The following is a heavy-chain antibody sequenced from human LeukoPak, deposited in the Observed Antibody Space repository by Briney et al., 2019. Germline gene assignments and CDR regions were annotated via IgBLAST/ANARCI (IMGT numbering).Heavy chain of an antibody. J-gene: IGHJ3*02. CDR3: AKGPRSAWLQSGAFDI. Sequence: SQTLSLTCTVSGGSISSGGYYWSWIRQHPGKGLEWIGYIYYSGSTYYNPSLKSRVTISVDTSKNQSSLKLSSVTAADTAVYYCAKGPRSAWLQSGAFDIWGQGTMVTVSS. CDR1: GGSISSGGYY. D-gene: IGHD5-24*01. CDR2: IYYSGST. V-gene: IGHV4-31*03.